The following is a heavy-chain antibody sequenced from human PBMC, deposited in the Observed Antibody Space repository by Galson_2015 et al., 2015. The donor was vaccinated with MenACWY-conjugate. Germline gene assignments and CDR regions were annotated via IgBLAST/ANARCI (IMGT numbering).Heavy chain of an antibody. CDR3: ARVGTWIHQYFYYMDV. D-gene: IGHD5-18*01. J-gene: IGHJ6*03. CDR2: ISKSGSPI. CDR1: GFTVTGYE. V-gene: IGHV3-48*03. Sequence: SLRLCCAASGFTVTGYEFNWVRQAPGKGLVWLSYISKSGSPISYAASVKGRFTISRDNIKKSLFLEMNSLRAGDTGVYYCARVGTWIHQYFYYMDVWGKGTTVTVSS.